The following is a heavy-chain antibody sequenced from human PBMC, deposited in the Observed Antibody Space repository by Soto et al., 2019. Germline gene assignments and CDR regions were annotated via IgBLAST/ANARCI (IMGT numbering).Heavy chain of an antibody. CDR3: AGGFQEGLGPKGRFVP. D-gene: IGHD6-19*01. Sequence: QVQLVQSGAEVKKPGSSVKVSCKASGGTFSSYAISWVRQAPGQGLEWMGGIIPIFGTANYAQKFQGRVTITADESRSTACMELGSRRSEDTAVYYCAGGFQEGLGPKGRFVPWGQGTLVTVSS. CDR2: IIPIFGTA. J-gene: IGHJ5*02. CDR1: GGTFSSYA. V-gene: IGHV1-69*12.